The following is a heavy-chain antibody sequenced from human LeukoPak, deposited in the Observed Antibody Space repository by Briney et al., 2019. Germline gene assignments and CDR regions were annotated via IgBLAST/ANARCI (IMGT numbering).Heavy chain of an antibody. CDR3: RGGPGWTFNH. J-gene: IGHJ5*02. V-gene: IGHV3-11*01. Sequence: GGSLRLSCTASGFSFSDNFMGWLRQSPGKGLEWVSYISSRGDTIHYSDVVKGRFSISRDNSKRSLYLQMNRLKIDDTAVYCARGGPGWTFNHWDQGTLVSVSS. D-gene: IGHD3/OR15-3a*01. CDR2: ISSRGDTI. CDR1: GFSFSDNF.